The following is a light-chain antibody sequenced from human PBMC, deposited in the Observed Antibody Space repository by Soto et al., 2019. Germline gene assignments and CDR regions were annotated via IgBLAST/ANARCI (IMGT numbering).Light chain of an antibody. J-gene: IGKJ1*01. CDR2: DAS. CDR3: QQRCNWLWT. CDR1: QSVSSS. V-gene: IGKV3-11*01. Sequence: EIVLTQSPSTLSLSPGERATLSCSASQSVSSSLAWYQQKPGQAPRLLIYDASNRATGIPARFSGSGSGTDFTLTISSLETEDLAVDYCQQRCNWLWTFGQGTQVEIK.